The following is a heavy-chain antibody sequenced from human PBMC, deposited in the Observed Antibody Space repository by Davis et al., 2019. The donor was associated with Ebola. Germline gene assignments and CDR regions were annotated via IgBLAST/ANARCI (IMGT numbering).Heavy chain of an antibody. CDR2: VTASGGTT. Sequence: PSGSLSLSCTASGFTFNTYAMAWVRQAPGKGLEWVSAVTASGGTTYYADSVRGRFTISRDIAKNTLFLQMNSLTADDSAVYYCTRDFDWHDGSWGQGTLVTVSS. J-gene: IGHJ5*02. D-gene: IGHD3-9*01. V-gene: IGHV3-23*01. CDR1: GFTFNTYA. CDR3: TRDFDWHDGS.